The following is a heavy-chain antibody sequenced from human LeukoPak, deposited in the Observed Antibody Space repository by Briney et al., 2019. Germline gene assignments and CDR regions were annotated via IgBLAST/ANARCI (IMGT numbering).Heavy chain of an antibody. Sequence: SETLSLTCTVSGGSISSYYWSWIRQPPGKGLEWIGYIYYSGSTNYNPSLKSRVTISVDTSKNQFSLKLSSVTAADTAVYYCARVLSGITTPDYWGQGTLVTVSS. CDR2: IYYSGST. CDR3: ARVLSGITTPDY. J-gene: IGHJ4*02. CDR1: GGSISSYY. D-gene: IGHD3-3*01. V-gene: IGHV4-59*01.